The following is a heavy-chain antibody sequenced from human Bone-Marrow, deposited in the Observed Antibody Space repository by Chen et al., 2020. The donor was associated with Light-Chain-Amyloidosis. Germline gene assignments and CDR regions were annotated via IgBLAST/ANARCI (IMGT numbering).Heavy chain of an antibody. CDR3: VIEGRAIWNFDR. J-gene: IGHJ4*02. CDR2: IRSDGIDK. D-gene: IGHD3-3*01. CDR1: GFIFSDYG. V-gene: IGHV3-33*03. Sequence: QVQLVESGVGVVQPGRSLSLYCAVSGFIFSDYGMHWVRQDPGKGLEWVAVIRSDGIDKHYADSVEGRFSISRDIFKRTLYLQMNSLRVEDTAVYFCVIEGRAIWNFDRWGQVTQVSVSS.